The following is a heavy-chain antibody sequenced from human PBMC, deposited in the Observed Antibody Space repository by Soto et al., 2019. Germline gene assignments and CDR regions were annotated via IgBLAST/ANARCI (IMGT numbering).Heavy chain of an antibody. CDR1: AITFSSYE. J-gene: IGHJ3*01. CDR3: VREGVSLMDAFDV. Sequence: PGGSLRLSCVASAITFSSYEMNWVRQAPGKGLEWVSYISSSGSTIYYADSVKGRFTISRDNAKNSLYLQMNSLRVEDTALYYCVREGVSLMDAFDVWGQGTMVTVSS. V-gene: IGHV3-48*03. D-gene: IGHD2-8*01. CDR2: ISSSGSTI.